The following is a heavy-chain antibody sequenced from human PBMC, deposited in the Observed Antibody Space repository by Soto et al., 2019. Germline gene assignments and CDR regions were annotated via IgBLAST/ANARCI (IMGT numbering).Heavy chain of an antibody. CDR3: TTAPPQMIDYGMDV. J-gene: IGHJ6*02. D-gene: IGHD3-22*01. CDR2: IKSKTDGGTT. V-gene: IGHV3-15*07. CDR1: GFTFSNAW. Sequence: PGGSLRLSCAASGFTFSNAWVNWVRQAPGKGLEWVGRIKSKTDGGTTDYAAPVKGRFTISRDDSKNTLYLQMNSLKTEDTAVYYCTTAPPQMIDYGMDVWGQGTTVTVSS.